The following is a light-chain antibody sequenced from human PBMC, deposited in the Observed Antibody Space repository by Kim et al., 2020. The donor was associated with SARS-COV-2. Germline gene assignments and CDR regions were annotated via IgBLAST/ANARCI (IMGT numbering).Light chain of an antibody. V-gene: IGLV3-19*01. Sequence: SSELTQDPAVSVALGQTVRITCQGDNLRIYYATWYQHNPGQAPVLATYGRNSRPSGIPHRFSGSTSGNTDSLTITGAQAEDEADYYCNSRDNSAKVIFGGGTQLTVL. CDR1: NLRIYY. CDR2: GRN. J-gene: IGLJ2*01. CDR3: NSRDNSAKVI.